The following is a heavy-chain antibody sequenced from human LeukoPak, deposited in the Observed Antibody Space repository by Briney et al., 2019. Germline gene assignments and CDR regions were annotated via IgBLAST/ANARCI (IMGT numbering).Heavy chain of an antibody. Sequence: PGGSLRLSCAASGFTFSSYWMSWVRQAPGKGLEWVANIKQDGSEKYYVDSVKGRFTISRDNAKNSLYLQMNSLRAEDTAVYYCARVGDYYGSGSYYTLFYFDYWGQGTLVTVSS. J-gene: IGHJ4*02. CDR2: IKQDGSEK. D-gene: IGHD3-10*01. V-gene: IGHV3-7*01. CDR1: GFTFSSYW. CDR3: ARVGDYYGSGSYYTLFYFDY.